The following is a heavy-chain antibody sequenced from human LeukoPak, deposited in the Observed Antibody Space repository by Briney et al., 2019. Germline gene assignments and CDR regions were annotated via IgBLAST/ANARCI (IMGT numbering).Heavy chain of an antibody. V-gene: IGHV1-69*13. J-gene: IGHJ4*02. CDR2: IIPIFGTA. D-gene: IGHD4-17*01. CDR1: GGTFSSYA. Sequence: SVTVTCKASGGTFSSYAISRVRQAPGQGLEWMGGIIPIFGTANYAQKFQGRVTITADESTSTANMELSSLRSEDTAVYYCAKRSGYGDYQFDYWGQGTLVTVSS. CDR3: AKRSGYGDYQFDY.